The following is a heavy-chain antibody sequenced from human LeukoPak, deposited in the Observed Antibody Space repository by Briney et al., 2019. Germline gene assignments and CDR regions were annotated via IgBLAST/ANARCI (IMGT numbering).Heavy chain of an antibody. CDR3: ARHWNLAAAGTGWFDP. D-gene: IGHD6-13*01. CDR2: IYYSGST. Sequence: SETLSPTCTVSGGSISSSSYYWGWIRQPPGKGLEWIGSIYYSGSTYYNPSLKSRVTISVDTSKNQFSLKLSSVTAADTAVYYCARHWNLAAAGTGWFDPWGQGTLVTVSS. J-gene: IGHJ5*02. V-gene: IGHV4-39*01. CDR1: GGSISSSSYY.